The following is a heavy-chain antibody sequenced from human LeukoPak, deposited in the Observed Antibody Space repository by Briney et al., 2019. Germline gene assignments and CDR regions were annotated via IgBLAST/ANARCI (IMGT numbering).Heavy chain of an antibody. CDR1: GGTFSSYA. J-gene: IGHJ4*02. CDR3: AYSADSSGYLD. D-gene: IGHD3-22*01. V-gene: IGHV1-69*05. CDR2: IIPIFGTA. Sequence: SVKFFCKASGGTFSSYAISWVRQAPGQGLEWMGGIIPIFGTANYAQKFQGRVTITTDESTSTAYMELSSLRSEDTAVYYCAYSADSSGYLDWGQGTLVTVSS.